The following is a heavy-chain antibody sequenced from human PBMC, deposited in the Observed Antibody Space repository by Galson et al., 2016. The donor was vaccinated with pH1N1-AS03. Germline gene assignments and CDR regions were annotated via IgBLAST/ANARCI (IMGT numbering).Heavy chain of an antibody. CDR2: INPSDGNT. D-gene: IGHD4/OR15-4a*01. Sequence: SCKASGYTFTSYYIHWVRQAPGQGREWMGIINPSDGNTNYAQRFQGRVTMTRDTSTSTVYMELRSLRSDDTAVYNCARVSAGLTGYYYAMDVWGQGTTVTVSS. J-gene: IGHJ6*02. V-gene: IGHV1-46*01. CDR3: ARVSAGLTGYYYAMDV. CDR1: GYTFTSYY.